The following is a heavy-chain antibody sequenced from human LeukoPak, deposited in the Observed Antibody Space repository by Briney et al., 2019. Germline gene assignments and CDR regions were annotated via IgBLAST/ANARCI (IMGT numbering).Heavy chain of an antibody. J-gene: IGHJ4*02. CDR3: AKGRGGDYSYGSYYFDY. CDR2: ISYDGSNK. V-gene: IGHV3-30*18. CDR1: GFTFRSYG. Sequence: GGSLRLSCAASGFTFRSYGMHWVRQVPGKGLEWVAVISYDGSNKYYADFVKGPFTISRDNSKNTLYLQMNTLRVEDTGVYYCAKGRGGDYSYGSYYFDYWGQGTLITVSS. D-gene: IGHD5-18*01.